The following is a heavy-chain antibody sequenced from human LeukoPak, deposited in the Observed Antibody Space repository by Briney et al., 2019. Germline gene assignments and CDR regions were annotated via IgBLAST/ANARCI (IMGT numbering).Heavy chain of an antibody. Sequence: GGSLRLSCAASGFPFGDYSMHWVRQAPGKGLEWVTLISYEEKKYYADSVRGRFTISRDNSRRTLSLQMNSLRPDDTAVYYCARQTPYSGSSVDFWGQGTLVIVSS. CDR3: ARQTPYSGSSVDF. CDR2: ISYEEKK. V-gene: IGHV3-30*01. CDR1: GFPFGDYS. J-gene: IGHJ4*02. D-gene: IGHD6-6*01.